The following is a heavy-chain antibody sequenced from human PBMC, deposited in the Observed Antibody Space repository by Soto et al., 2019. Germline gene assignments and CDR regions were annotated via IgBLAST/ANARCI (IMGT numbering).Heavy chain of an antibody. D-gene: IGHD4-4*01. J-gene: IGHJ5*02. V-gene: IGHV1-18*01. CDR3: ARVPYSPSENWFDP. CDR1: GYTFTSYG. Sequence: ASVKVSCKASGYTFTSYGISWVRQAPGQGLEWMGWISAYNGNTNYAQKLQGRVTMTTDTSTSTAYMELRSLRSDDTAVYYCARVPYSPSENWFDPWGQGTLVTVSS. CDR2: ISAYNGNT.